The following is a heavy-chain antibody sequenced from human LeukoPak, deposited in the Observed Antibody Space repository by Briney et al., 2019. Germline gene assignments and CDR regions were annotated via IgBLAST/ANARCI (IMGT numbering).Heavy chain of an antibody. V-gene: IGHV1-24*01. CDR3: ATASITMVRGVIDY. J-gene: IGHJ4*02. CDR1: GYTLTELS. Sequence: ASVKVSCKVSGYTLTELSMHWVRQAPGKELEWMGGFDPEDGETIYAQKFQGRVTMTEDTSTDTAYMELSSLRSEDTAVYYCATASITMVRGVIDYWGQGTLVTVSS. CDR2: FDPEDGET. D-gene: IGHD3-10*01.